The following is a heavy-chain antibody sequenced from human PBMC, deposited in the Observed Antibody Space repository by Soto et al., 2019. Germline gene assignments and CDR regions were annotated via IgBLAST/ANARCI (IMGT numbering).Heavy chain of an antibody. CDR3: ARDNLLAVALDY. J-gene: IGHJ4*02. Sequence: GGSLRLSCAASGFTFSSYAMHWVRQAPGKGLEWVAVISYDGSNKYYADSVKGRFTISRDNSKNTLYLQMNSLRAEDTAVYYCARDNLLAVALDYWGQGTLVTVSS. CDR1: GFTFSSYA. D-gene: IGHD6-19*01. V-gene: IGHV3-30-3*01. CDR2: ISYDGSNK.